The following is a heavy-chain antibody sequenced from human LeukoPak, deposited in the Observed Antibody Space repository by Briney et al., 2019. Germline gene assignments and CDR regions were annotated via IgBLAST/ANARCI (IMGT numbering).Heavy chain of an antibody. D-gene: IGHD4-23*01. CDR3: ARDRYGANHPFDY. Sequence: GGSLRLSCAASVFTFSNYGMHGVRQAPGKGLEGVAVIWYDGSNKYYADYVRGRFTISRDNSKNTLYLEMNRMRAEDKAVYYCARDRYGANHPFDYWGQGTLVTVSS. J-gene: IGHJ4*02. CDR2: IWYDGSNK. V-gene: IGHV3-33*01. CDR1: VFTFSNYG.